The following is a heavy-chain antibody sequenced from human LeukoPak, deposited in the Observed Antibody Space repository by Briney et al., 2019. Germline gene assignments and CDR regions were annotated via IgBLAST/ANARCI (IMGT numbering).Heavy chain of an antibody. CDR3: ARVMYYYDSSGYYYSSNGPYYYYYMDV. CDR1: GGSISSYY. V-gene: IGHV4-59*01. Sequence: ETSETLSLTCTVSGGSISSYYWSWIRQPPGKGLEWIGYIYYSGSTNYNPSLKSRVTISVDTSKNQFSLKLSSVTAADTAVYYCARVMYYYDSSGYYYSSNGPYYYYYMDVWGKGTTVTISS. J-gene: IGHJ6*03. CDR2: IYYSGST. D-gene: IGHD3-22*01.